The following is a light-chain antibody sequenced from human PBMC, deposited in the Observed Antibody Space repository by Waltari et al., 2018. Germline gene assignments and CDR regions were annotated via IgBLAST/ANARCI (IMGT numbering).Light chain of an antibody. CDR2: GAS. J-gene: IGKJ1*01. Sequence: EIVMTQSPAILSVSPGERATLSCRASQNIGSNLGWYQQKPGQAPRLLIYGASTRATGVPARFSGSGSGTDFTLTISSLQSEDFAVYYCQHYHNWPPWTFGQGP. V-gene: IGKV3-15*01. CDR3: QHYHNWPPWT. CDR1: QNIGSN.